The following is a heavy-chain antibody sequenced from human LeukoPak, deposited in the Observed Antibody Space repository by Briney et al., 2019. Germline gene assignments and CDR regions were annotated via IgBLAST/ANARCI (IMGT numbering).Heavy chain of an antibody. CDR1: GGSINNYY. CDR2: IYSGGST. Sequence: SETLSLTCTVSGGSINNYYWSWIRQPAGEGLEWIGRIYSGGSTSYNPSLKSRVTLSGDTSKNQLSLKLSSVTAADTAVYYCTREPSPWGQGTLVTVSS. V-gene: IGHV4-4*07. J-gene: IGHJ5*02. CDR3: TREPSP.